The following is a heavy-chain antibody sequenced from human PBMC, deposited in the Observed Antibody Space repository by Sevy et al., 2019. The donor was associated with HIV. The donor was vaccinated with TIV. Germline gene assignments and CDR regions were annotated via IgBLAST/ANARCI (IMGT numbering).Heavy chain of an antibody. J-gene: IGHJ6*02. D-gene: IGHD2-2*01. Sequence: GGSLRLSCAASGFTFSSYGMHWVRQAPGKGLEWVAFIRYDGSNKYYADSVKGRFTISRDNSKNTLYLQMNSLRAEDTAVYYCAKDGEVVVVPEANFLPYYYGMDVWGQATTVTVSS. CDR3: AKDGEVVVVPEANFLPYYYGMDV. CDR1: GFTFSSYG. CDR2: IRYDGSNK. V-gene: IGHV3-30*02.